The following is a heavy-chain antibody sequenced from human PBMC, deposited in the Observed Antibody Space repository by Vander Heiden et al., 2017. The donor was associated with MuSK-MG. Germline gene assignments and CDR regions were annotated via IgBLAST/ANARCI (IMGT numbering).Heavy chain of an antibody. J-gene: IGHJ6*03. CDR3: AKDGWIGSTSTYYYYFYMGV. D-gene: IGHD2-2*01. V-gene: IGHV3-9*01. Sequence: EVQLVESGGGLVQPGGSLRLSCTASGFTFDDYAMHWVRQAPGKGLEWVSGINWSSGTIAYADSVKGRFTISRDNAQNSLYLQMNSLKTEDTALYYCAKDGWIGSTSTYYYYFYMGVWGKGTTVTVSS. CDR2: INWSSGTI. CDR1: GFTFDDYA.